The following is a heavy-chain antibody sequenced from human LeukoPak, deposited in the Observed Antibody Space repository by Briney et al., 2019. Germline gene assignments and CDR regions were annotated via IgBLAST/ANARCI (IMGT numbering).Heavy chain of an antibody. Sequence: GGSLRLSCAASGFTVSSNYMSWVRQAPGKGLEWVSVIYSGGSTYYADSVKGRFTISGDNSKNTLYLQMNSLRAEDTAVYYCARGGIAAAGFGYYYYGMDVWGQGTTVTVSS. CDR2: IYSGGST. D-gene: IGHD6-13*01. J-gene: IGHJ6*02. V-gene: IGHV3-53*01. CDR3: ARGGIAAAGFGYYYYGMDV. CDR1: GFTVSSNY.